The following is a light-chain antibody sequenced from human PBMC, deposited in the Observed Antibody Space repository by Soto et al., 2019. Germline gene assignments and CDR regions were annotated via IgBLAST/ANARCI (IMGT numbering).Light chain of an antibody. Sequence: QSALTQPRSVSGSPGQAVTISCTGTSSDVGGYNYVSWYQQHPGKAPKLMIYDVSKRPSGVPDRFSGSKSGNTASLAISGLQAEDEADYYCCSCAGGYPVVFGGGTKLTVL. CDR2: DVS. J-gene: IGLJ2*01. CDR1: SSDVGGYNY. CDR3: CSCAGGYPVV. V-gene: IGLV2-11*01.